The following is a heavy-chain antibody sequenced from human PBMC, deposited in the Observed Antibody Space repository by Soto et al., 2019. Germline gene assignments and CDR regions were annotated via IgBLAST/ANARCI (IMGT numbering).Heavy chain of an antibody. D-gene: IGHD3-22*01. V-gene: IGHV3-23*01. CDR1: VCTFRIYS. CDR2: ISGSAGST. Sequence: WGSLILSGGASVCTFRIYSVSWVRQAPGKGLEWVSAISGSAGSTYYADSVKGLFTISRDNAKNSLYLQMNGLRAEDTAVYYCARATGYYHTSGSDSRGQGTLVTVSS. J-gene: IGHJ4*02. CDR3: ARATGYYHTSGSDS.